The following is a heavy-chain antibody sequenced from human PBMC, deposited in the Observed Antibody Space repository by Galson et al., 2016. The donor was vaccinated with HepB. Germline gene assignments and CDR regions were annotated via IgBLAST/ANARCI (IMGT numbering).Heavy chain of an antibody. J-gene: IGHJ6*02. D-gene: IGHD2-15*01. CDR3: AKEKGQWATPDVYYGMDV. V-gene: IGHV3-30*18. CDR2: ISSYGSNK. Sequence: SLRLSCAASGFTFSRYGMHWVRQAPGKGLDWVAVISSYGSNKYYGDSVKGRFTISRDNSKNTLYLQMNSLRPEDTAVYFCAKEKGQWATPDVYYGMDVWGQGTTVTVSS. CDR1: GFTFSRYG.